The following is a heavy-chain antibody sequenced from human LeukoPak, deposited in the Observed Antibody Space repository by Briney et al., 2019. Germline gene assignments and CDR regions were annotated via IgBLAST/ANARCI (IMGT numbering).Heavy chain of an antibody. J-gene: IGHJ4*02. D-gene: IGHD6-6*01. CDR1: GGSFSGYY. V-gene: IGHV4-34*01. Sequence: ASETLSPTGAVYGGSFSGYYWSWIRQPPGKGLEWIGEINHSGSTNYTPSLKSRVTISVDTSKNQFPLKLSSVTAADTAVYYCARLPTISSSSGYWGQGTLVTVSS. CDR2: INHSGST. CDR3: ARLPTISSSSGY.